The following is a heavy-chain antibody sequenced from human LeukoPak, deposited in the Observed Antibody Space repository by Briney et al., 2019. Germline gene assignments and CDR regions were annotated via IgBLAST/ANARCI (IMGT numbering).Heavy chain of an antibody. J-gene: IGHJ4*02. CDR3: VTESIVGATTGDY. CDR1: GFTFSSYA. D-gene: IGHD1-26*01. CDR2: ISSNGDST. Sequence: GGSLRLSCSASGFTFSSYAMHWVRQAPGKGLEYVSAISSNGDSTYYADSVKGRFTISRDNSKNTLYLQMSSLRAEDTAVYYCVTESIVGATTGDYWGQGTLVTVSS. V-gene: IGHV3-64D*06.